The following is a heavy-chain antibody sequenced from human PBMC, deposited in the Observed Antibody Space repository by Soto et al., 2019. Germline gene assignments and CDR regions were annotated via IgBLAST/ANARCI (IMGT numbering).Heavy chain of an antibody. J-gene: IGHJ6*02. CDR3: ARGGCISTSCYRLPYYYYYGMDV. Sequence: GASVKVSCKASGYTFTSYYMHWVRQAPGQGLEWMGIINPSGGSTSYAQKFQGRVTMTRDTSTSTVYMELSSLRSEDTAVYYCARGGCISTSCYRLPYYYYYGMDVWGQGTTVTVSS. D-gene: IGHD2-2*01. CDR2: INPSGGST. V-gene: IGHV1-46*01. CDR1: GYTFTSYY.